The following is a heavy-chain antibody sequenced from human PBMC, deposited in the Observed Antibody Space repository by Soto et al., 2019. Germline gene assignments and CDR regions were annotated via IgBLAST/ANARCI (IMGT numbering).Heavy chain of an antibody. J-gene: IGHJ4*02. CDR2: IYGDDEK. Sequence: SGPTLVNPTQTLTLTCTFSGFSLSTSEVGVGWIRQPPGKALEWLALIYGDDEKLFSPSLRTRLTIAKDTSKNQVVLKMINMDPMDTATYFCAQNSSGSYYPFDYWGQGTLVTVSS. CDR1: GFSLSTSEVG. D-gene: IGHD1-26*01. V-gene: IGHV2-5*02. CDR3: AQNSSGSYYPFDY.